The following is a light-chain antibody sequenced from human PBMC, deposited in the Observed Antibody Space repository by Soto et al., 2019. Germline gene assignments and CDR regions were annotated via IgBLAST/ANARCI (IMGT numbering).Light chain of an antibody. V-gene: IGKV3-15*01. J-gene: IGKJ2*01. CDR3: QQYNNWPPLYT. CDR2: GAS. CDR1: QSVSRN. Sequence: EIVMPQSPATLSVSQGERATLSCRASQSVSRNLAWYQQKPGQAPRLLIYGASTRATGIPARFSGSGSGTEFTLTISSLQSEDFAVYYCQQYNNWPPLYTFGQVTKLEIK.